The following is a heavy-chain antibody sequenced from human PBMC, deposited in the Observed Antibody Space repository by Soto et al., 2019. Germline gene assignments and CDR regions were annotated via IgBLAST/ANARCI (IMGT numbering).Heavy chain of an antibody. D-gene: IGHD6-13*01. CDR3: AKDEGQQLHPGDYDY. CDR2: ISGSGRST. J-gene: IGHJ4*02. Sequence: GGSLRLPCAAYGFTFSSYAMSWVRQAPGKGLEWVSAISGSGRSTYYADSVKGRFTISRDNSKNTLYLQMNSLRAEDTAVYYCAKDEGQQLHPGDYDYWGQGTLVTVSS. CDR1: GFTFSSYA. V-gene: IGHV3-23*01.